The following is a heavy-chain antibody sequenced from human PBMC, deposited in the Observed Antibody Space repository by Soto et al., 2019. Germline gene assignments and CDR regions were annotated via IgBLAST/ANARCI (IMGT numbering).Heavy chain of an antibody. CDR2: IYSSGSA. D-gene: IGHD1-26*01. Sequence: SATRSLTYPVSGGNIYTYSWTWLRQPAGKGLEWIGHIYSSGSANYTPSLKSRVSMSVDTSKNQFSLKLNSVTAADTAVYYCATIVGANDYSGQRARVTVSP. V-gene: IGHV4-4*07. CDR1: GGNIYTYS. CDR3: ATIVGANDY. J-gene: IGHJ4*02.